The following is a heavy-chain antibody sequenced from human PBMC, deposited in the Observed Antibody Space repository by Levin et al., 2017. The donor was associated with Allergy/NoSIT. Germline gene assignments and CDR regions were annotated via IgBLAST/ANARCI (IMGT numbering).Heavy chain of an antibody. CDR2: INQDGSVK. J-gene: IGHJ4*02. CDR3: ARDRETTAGGEFDY. D-gene: IGHD4-17*01. Sequence: GGSLRLSCAASGFTFSNYWMNWVRQAPGKGLEWVANINQDGSVKYFVDSVKGRFTISRDNAKNSLYLQMNSLRAEDTAVYYCARDRETTAGGEFDYWGQGTLVTVSS. V-gene: IGHV3-7*04. CDR1: GFTFSNYW.